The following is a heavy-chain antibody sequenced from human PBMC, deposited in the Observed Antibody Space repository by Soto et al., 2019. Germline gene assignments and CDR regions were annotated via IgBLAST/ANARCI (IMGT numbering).Heavy chain of an antibody. CDR2: INPNSGGT. CDR3: ARATYTSSWYKTFYYYGMEV. J-gene: IGHJ6*02. V-gene: IGHV1-2*04. CDR1: GYTFTGYY. Sequence: ASVKVACKASGYTFTGYYMHWVRQAPGQGLEWMGWINPNSGGTNYAQKFQGWVTMTRDTSISTAYMELSRLRSDDTAVYYCARATYTSSWYKTFYYYGMEVWGQGTTVTVSS. D-gene: IGHD6-13*01.